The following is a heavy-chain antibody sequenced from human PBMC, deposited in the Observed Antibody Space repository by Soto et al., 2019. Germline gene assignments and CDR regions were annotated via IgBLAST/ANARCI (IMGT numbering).Heavy chain of an antibody. CDR2: IDYRGST. J-gene: IGHJ4*02. V-gene: IGHV4-39*01. CDR3: TSRRDWTAVDPLDY. Sequence: SETLSLTCTVSGGSISTNTYYWGWIRQPPGKGLEWIGSIDYRGSTYYNSSLKSRLSTSVDTSKNQFSLKLSSVTAADTAVYYCTSRRDWTAVDPLDYWGLGTLVTVSS. CDR1: GGSISTNTYY. D-gene: IGHD5-18*01.